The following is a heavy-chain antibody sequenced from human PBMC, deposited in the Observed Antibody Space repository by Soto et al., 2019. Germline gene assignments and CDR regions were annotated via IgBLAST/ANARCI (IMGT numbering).Heavy chain of an antibody. V-gene: IGHV3-48*01. Sequence: EVQLVESGGGLVQPGGSLRLSCAASGFTFSGYNMKWVRQAPGKGLEWVSYISSSSGTIYYADSVKGRFTISRDNAKNSLYLQMNSLRAEDTAVYYCAKPRGYYDSSGYPTPDYWGQGTLVTVSS. CDR2: ISSSSGTI. D-gene: IGHD3-22*01. CDR3: AKPRGYYDSSGYPTPDY. CDR1: GFTFSGYN. J-gene: IGHJ4*02.